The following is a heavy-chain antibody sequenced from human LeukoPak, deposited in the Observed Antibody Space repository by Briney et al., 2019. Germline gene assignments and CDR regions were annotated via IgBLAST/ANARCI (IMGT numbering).Heavy chain of an antibody. V-gene: IGHV3-7*04. CDR3: VRGNFNGGIDY. Sequence: GGPQRLSCTASGLTFSTYWMSWVRQAPGKGLEGVANIKPDGSEKYYVNSLRGRFNISRDNAKNSLYLQMNSLRAEDTAAYYCVRGNFNGGIDYWGQGTLVTVSS. J-gene: IGHJ4*02. CDR1: GLTFSTYW. CDR2: IKPDGSEK.